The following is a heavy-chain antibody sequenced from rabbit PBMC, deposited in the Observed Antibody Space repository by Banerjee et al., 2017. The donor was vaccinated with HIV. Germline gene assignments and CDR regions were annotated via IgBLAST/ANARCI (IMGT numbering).Heavy chain of an antibody. Sequence: QQLVESGGDLVKPGASLTLTCKASGFSFSSSYYMCWVRQAPGEGLEWIACIDTGRNGRTDYASWAKGRFTISKTSSTTVTLQMTSLTAADTATYFCAREHSYADYGDFNLWGQGTLVTVS. CDR1: GFSFSSSYY. D-gene: IGHD2-1*01. CDR3: AREHSYADYGDFNL. J-gene: IGHJ4*01. V-gene: IGHV1S40*01. CDR2: IDTGRNGRT.